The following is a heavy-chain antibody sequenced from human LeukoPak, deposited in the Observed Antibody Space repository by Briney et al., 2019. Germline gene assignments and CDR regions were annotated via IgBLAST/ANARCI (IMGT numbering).Heavy chain of an antibody. V-gene: IGHV1-2*06. CDR1: GYTFTDYY. D-gene: IGHD1-26*01. CDR3: AGGGGSYGDV. CDR2: FDPYNGGI. Sequence: AASVKVSCKASGYTFTDYYIHWVRQAPGQGLEWMGRFDPYNGGISYAQKFQGRVTITRDTSVSTDYMELSSLTSDDTAMYYCAGGGGSYGDVWGQGTMVAVSS. J-gene: IGHJ3*01.